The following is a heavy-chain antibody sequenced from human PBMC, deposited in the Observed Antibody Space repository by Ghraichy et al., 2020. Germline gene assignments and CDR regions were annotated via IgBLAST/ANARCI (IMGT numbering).Heavy chain of an antibody. CDR2: FDPEDGET. D-gene: IGHD3-3*01. J-gene: IGHJ6*02. V-gene: IGHV1-24*01. CDR3: ATVHLRDFWSGSPPGGMDV. CDR1: GYTLTELS. Sequence: ASVKVSCKVSGYTLTELSMHWVRQAPGKGLEWMGGFDPEDGETIYAQKFQGRVTMTEDTSTDTAYMELSSLRSEDTAVYYCATVHLRDFWSGSPPGGMDVWGQGTTVTVSS.